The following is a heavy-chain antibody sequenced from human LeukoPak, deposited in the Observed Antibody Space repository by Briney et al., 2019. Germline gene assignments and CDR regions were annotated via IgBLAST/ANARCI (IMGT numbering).Heavy chain of an antibody. J-gene: IGHJ3*02. CDR1: GFTFSSYG. CDR2: ISYDGSNK. Sequence: PGRSLRLSCAASGFTFSSYGMHWVRQAPGKGLEWVAVISYDGSNKYYADSVKGRFTISRDNSKNTLYLQMNSLRAEDTAVYYCANGCSSPSCYASGGGAFDIWGQGTMVTVSS. D-gene: IGHD2-2*01. V-gene: IGHV3-30*18. CDR3: ANGCSSPSCYASGGGAFDI.